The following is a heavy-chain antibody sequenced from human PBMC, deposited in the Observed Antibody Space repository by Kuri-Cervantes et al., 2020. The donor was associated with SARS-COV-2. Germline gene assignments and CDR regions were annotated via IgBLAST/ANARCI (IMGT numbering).Heavy chain of an antibody. Sequence: GESLKISCSASGFTFSSYAMHWVRQAPGKGLEYVSAISSNGGSTYYADSVKGRFTISRDNSKNTLYLQMNSLRAEDTAVYYCAEAAYYDYVPDYWGQGTLVTVSS. V-gene: IGHV3-64*04. CDR1: GFTFSSYA. J-gene: IGHJ4*02. CDR2: ISSNGGST. CDR3: AEAAYYDYVPDY. D-gene: IGHD3-16*01.